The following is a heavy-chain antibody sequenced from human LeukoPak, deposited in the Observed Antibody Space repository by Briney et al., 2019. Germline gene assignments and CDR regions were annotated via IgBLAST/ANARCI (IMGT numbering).Heavy chain of an antibody. CDR2: IYSGGST. J-gene: IGHJ4*02. D-gene: IGHD2-21*01. CDR3: ARDLLGYCFDY. CDR1: GFTVSSNY. V-gene: IGHV3-53*01. Sequence: GGSLRLSCAASGFTVSSNYMSWVRQAPGKGLEWVSVIYSGGSTYYADSVKGRFTISRDNSKNTLYLQMNSLRAEDTAVYYCARDLLGYCFDYWGQGTLVTVSS.